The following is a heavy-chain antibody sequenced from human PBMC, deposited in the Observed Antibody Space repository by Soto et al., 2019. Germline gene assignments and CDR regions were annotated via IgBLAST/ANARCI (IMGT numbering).Heavy chain of an antibody. CDR3: ARLWFGELLRGEELNWFDP. CDR2: IYYSGST. Sequence: SETLSLTCTVSGGSISSGGYYWSWIRQHPGKGLEWIGYIYYSGSTYYNPSLKSRVTISVDTSKNQFSLKLSSVTAADTAVYYCARLWFGELLRGEELNWFDPWGQGTLVTVSS. D-gene: IGHD3-10*01. J-gene: IGHJ5*02. V-gene: IGHV4-31*03. CDR1: GGSISSGGYY.